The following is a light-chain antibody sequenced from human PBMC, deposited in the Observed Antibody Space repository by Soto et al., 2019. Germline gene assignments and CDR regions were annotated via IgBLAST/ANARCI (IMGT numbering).Light chain of an antibody. CDR2: GAS. CDR3: QHSVT. V-gene: IGKV3-20*01. Sequence: EIVLTQSPGTLSLSPGERATLSCRASQTVSSRYLVWYQQKPGQAPRVLIYGASSRATGIPDRFSGSGSGTHFTLTINRLEPEDFAVYYCQHSVTFGQGTKVDIK. CDR1: QTVSSRY. J-gene: IGKJ1*01.